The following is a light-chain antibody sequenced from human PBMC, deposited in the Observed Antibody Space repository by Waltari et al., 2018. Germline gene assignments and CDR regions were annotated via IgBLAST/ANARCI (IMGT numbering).Light chain of an antibody. Sequence: IKISKPPSPFPASLEDEVPFICGPGQAIGSYLNWYQQKPAKAPKLLIYYSNSLASGVPSRFSGSGSGTEFTLTISGLQPEDFATYYCQQGNTYPFTFGPGTKLDIK. J-gene: IGKJ3*01. CDR1: QAIGSY. CDR3: QQGNTYPFT. CDR2: YSN. V-gene: IGKV1-13*02.